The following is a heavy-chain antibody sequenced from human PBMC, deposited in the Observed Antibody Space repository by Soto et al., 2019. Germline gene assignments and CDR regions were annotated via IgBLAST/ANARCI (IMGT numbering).Heavy chain of an antibody. J-gene: IGHJ6*02. CDR3: AREEPAYYYDSSGYYPATQYGMDV. V-gene: IGHV4-30-4*02. CDR1: GGSTSSGDYY. D-gene: IGHD3-22*01. CDR2: IYYSGST. Sequence: SETLSLTCPVFGGSTSSGDYYWGGFRKPPGKGLEWMGYIYYSGSTYYNPSLKSRVTISVDTSKNQFSLKLSSVTAADTAVYYCAREEPAYYYDSSGYYPATQYGMDVWGQGTTVTVSS.